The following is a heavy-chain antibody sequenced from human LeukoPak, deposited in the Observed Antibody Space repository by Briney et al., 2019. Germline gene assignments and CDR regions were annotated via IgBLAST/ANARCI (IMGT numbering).Heavy chain of an antibody. CDR1: GGSISSYY. D-gene: IGHD2-2*01. V-gene: IGHV4-59*08. CDR3: ARQGSSTSSYYYMDV. Sequence: KPSETLSLTCTVSGGSISSYYWSWIRQPPGKGLEWIGNIYHSGSTYYNPSLKSRVTISVDTSKNQFSLKLSSVTAADTAVYYCARQGSSTSSYYYMDVWGKGTTVTVSS. J-gene: IGHJ6*03. CDR2: IYHSGST.